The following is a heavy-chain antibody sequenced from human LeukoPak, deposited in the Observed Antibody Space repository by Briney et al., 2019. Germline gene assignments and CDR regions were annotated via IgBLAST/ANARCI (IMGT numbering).Heavy chain of an antibody. CDR2: ISSSSSYI. Sequence: GGSLRLSYAASGFTFSSYNMNWVRQAPGKGLEWVSSISSSSSYIYYADSVKGRFTISRDNAKNSLYLQMNSLRAEDTAVYYCASLGATTLFGSYWGQGTLVTVSS. V-gene: IGHV3-21*01. CDR3: ASLGATTLFGSY. J-gene: IGHJ4*02. CDR1: GFTFSSYN. D-gene: IGHD1-26*01.